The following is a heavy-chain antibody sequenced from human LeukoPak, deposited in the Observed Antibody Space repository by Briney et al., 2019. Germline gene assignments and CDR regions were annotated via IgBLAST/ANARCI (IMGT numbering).Heavy chain of an antibody. V-gene: IGHV3-23*01. CDR2: ISGSGGST. J-gene: IGHJ3*02. CDR3: ASETNYCGGDCYYTHAFDI. CDR1: GFTFSSYA. D-gene: IGHD2-21*02. Sequence: GGSLRLSCAASGFTFSSYAMSWVRQAPGKGLEWVSAISGSGGSTYYADSVKGRFTISRDNSKNTLYLQMDSLRAEDTAVYYCASETNYCGGDCYYTHAFDIWGQGTMVTVSS.